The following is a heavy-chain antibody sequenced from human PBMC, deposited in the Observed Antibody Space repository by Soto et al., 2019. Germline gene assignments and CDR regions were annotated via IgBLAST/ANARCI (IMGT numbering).Heavy chain of an antibody. D-gene: IGHD3-10*01. Sequence: PGGSLRLSCVASGFTFSSYALHWVRQAPGKGLEWVAVISYDGSNKYYADSVKGRFTISRDNSNKILYLQMNSLRVEDTAVYYCARDRYYFGSGRESDGMDVWGQGTTVTVSS. V-gene: IGHV3-30-3*01. CDR1: GFTFSSYA. J-gene: IGHJ6*02. CDR3: ARDRYYFGSGRESDGMDV. CDR2: ISYDGSNK.